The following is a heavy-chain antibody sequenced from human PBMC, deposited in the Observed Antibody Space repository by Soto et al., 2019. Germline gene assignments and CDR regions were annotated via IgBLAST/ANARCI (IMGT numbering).Heavy chain of an antibody. CDR3: ARVSFLAPVTGGEIFDF. J-gene: IGHJ3*01. CDR2: VNPNSGDT. V-gene: IGHV1-8*01. Sequence: QVQLVQSGAEVKKPGASVKVSCKASGYSFTSYDMNWVRQAPGQGLEWMGWVNPNSGDTDYAQKFQDRVTKTTDTSIRTAYMELISLRSENTAVYYCARVSFLAPVTGGEIFDFWGQGTMVTVSS. D-gene: IGHD2-21*02. CDR1: GYSFTSYD.